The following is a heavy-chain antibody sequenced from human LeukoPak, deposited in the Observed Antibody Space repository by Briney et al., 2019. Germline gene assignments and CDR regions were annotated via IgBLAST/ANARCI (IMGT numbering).Heavy chain of an antibody. CDR3: AKDQGSSWSVDY. J-gene: IGHJ4*02. CDR2: ISYDGTYK. CDR1: GFTFSNYG. V-gene: IGHV3-30*18. Sequence: GGSLRLSCAASGFTFSNYGMHWVRQAPGKGLEWVAVISYDGTYKYYADSVKGRFTISRDNSKNTLYLQMNSLRAEDTAVYYCAKDQGSSWSVDYWGQGTLVTVSS. D-gene: IGHD6-13*01.